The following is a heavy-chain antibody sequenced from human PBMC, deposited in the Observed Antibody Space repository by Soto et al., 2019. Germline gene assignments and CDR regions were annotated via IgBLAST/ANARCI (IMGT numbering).Heavy chain of an antibody. Sequence: ASETLSLTCTVSGGSISSSSYYWGWIRQPPGKGLEWIGSIYYSGSTYYNQSLKSRVTISVDKSKNQFSLKLSSVTAADTAVDYCARQRAYCGGDCYSRGMDVWGQGNTVTVYS. CDR3: ARQRAYCGGDCYSRGMDV. CDR1: GGSISSSSYY. CDR2: IYYSGST. J-gene: IGHJ6*02. D-gene: IGHD2-21*02. V-gene: IGHV4-39*01.